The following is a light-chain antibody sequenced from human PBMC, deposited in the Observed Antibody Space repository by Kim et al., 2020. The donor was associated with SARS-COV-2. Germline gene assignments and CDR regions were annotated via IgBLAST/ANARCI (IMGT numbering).Light chain of an antibody. Sequence: SSELTQDPAVSVALGQTVRITCQGDSLRSYYASWYQQKPGQAPVLVIYGKNNRPSGIPDRFSGSSSGNTASLTITGAQVEDEADYYCNSRDSSGNHQVFG. CDR1: SLRSYY. V-gene: IGLV3-19*01. CDR2: GKN. CDR3: NSRDSSGNHQV. J-gene: IGLJ3*02.